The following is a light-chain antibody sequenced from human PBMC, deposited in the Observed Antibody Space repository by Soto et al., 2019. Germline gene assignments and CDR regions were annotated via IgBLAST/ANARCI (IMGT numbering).Light chain of an antibody. Sequence: TISCTGSSSNIGAGYDVHWYQQLPGTAPKLLIYGNSNRPSGVPDRFSGSKSGTSASLAITGLQAEDEADYYCQSYDSSLSGFYVFGTGTKVTVL. CDR2: GNS. CDR3: QSYDSSLSGFYV. V-gene: IGLV1-40*01. J-gene: IGLJ1*01. CDR1: SSNIGAGYD.